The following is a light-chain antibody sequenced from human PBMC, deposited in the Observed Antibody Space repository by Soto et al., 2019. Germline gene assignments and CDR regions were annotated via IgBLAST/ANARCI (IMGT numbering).Light chain of an antibody. Sequence: QSVLTQPPSASGTPGQRVTISCSGSNYNIGSNYVYWYQQFPGTAPKLLMYRGDQRPSRIPDRFSGSKSGASASLAISGLRSEDEADYYCQSYDSSLSGYVFGTGTKVTVL. J-gene: IGLJ1*01. V-gene: IGLV1-47*01. CDR2: RGD. CDR3: QSYDSSLSGYV. CDR1: NYNIGSNY.